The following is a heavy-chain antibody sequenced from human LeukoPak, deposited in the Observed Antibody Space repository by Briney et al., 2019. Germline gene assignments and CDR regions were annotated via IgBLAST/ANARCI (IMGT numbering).Heavy chain of an antibody. J-gene: IGHJ4*02. V-gene: IGHV3-74*01. CDR3: ATVFEH. CDR2: INEDGRGT. Sequence: GGSLRLSCAVSGFTLNSNWIHWVRQAPGQGLVWVSRINEDGRGTSYADSVKGRFTISKDDTKNTVYLQMNSLRAEDTAVYYCATVFEHWGQGTLVTVSS. CDR1: GFTLNSNW.